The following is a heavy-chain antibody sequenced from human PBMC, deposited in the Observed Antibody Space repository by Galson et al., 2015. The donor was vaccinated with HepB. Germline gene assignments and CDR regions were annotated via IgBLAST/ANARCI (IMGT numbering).Heavy chain of an antibody. J-gene: IGHJ4*02. D-gene: IGHD6-13*01. Sequence: PALVKPTQTLTLTCTFSGFSLSTSGMCVSWIRQPPGKALEWLARIDWDDDKYYSTSLKTRLTISKDTSKNQVVLTMTNMDPVDTATYYCARIPRTPRSSWVFDYWGQGTLVTVSS. V-gene: IGHV2-70*11. CDR1: GFSLSTSGMC. CDR3: ARIPRTPRSSWVFDY. CDR2: IDWDDDK.